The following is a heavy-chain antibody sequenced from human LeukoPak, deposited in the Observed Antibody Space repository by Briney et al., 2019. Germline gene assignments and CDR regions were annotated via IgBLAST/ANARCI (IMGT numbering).Heavy chain of an antibody. CDR2: ISGSGGST. D-gene: IGHD3-22*01. CDR3: AKDHDEDYYDSSGYY. CDR1: GFTFNNYW. Sequence: PGGSLRLSCGTSGFTFNNYWMAWVRQSPGKGLEWVSAISGSGGSTYYADSVKGRFTISRDNSKNTLYLQMNSLRAEDTAVYYCAKDHDEDYYDSSGYYWGQGTLVTVSS. J-gene: IGHJ4*02. V-gene: IGHV3-23*01.